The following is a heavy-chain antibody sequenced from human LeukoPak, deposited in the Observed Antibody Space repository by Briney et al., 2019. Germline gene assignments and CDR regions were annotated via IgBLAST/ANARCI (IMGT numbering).Heavy chain of an antibody. J-gene: IGHJ4*02. CDR3: ARAQYSSGWYSTIDY. V-gene: IGHV1-18*01. CDR2: ISAYNGNT. D-gene: IGHD6-19*01. CDR1: GYTFTSYG. Sequence: ASVKVSCKASGYTFTSYGISWVRQAPGQGLEWMGWISAYNGNTNYAQKLQGRVTMTTDTYTSTAYMELRSLRSDDTAVYYCARAQYSSGWYSTIDYWGQGTLVTVSS.